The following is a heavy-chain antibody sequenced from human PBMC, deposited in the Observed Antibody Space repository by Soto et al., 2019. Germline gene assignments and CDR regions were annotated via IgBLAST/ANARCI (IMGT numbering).Heavy chain of an antibody. Sequence: QLQLQESGPGLVKPSETLSLTCTVSGGSISSSSFHWGWIRQPPGKGLEWIGSIYYSGSTYYSPSLKNRVTXSXXXSXXQFSLKLSSVTAADTAVYYCARRERAAGTDWWFDPWGQGTLVTVSS. CDR3: ARRERAAGTDWWFDP. D-gene: IGHD6-13*01. CDR1: GGSISSSSFH. CDR2: IYYSGST. J-gene: IGHJ5*02. V-gene: IGHV4-39*01.